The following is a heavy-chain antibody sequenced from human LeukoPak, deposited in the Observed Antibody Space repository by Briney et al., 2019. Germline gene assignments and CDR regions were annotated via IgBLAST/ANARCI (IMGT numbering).Heavy chain of an antibody. D-gene: IGHD5-12*01. CDR3: ITVYDSVAN. CDR2: IKSRPDGGTT. V-gene: IGHV3-15*01. Sequence: GGSLRLSCAASGFTFTNVWMDWVRQAPGKGLEWVGRIKSRPDGGTTDYAAPVKGRFTISRDDSKNTLYLHMNSLKTEDTAVYYCITVYDSVANWGQGTLVTVSS. J-gene: IGHJ4*02. CDR1: GFTFTNVW.